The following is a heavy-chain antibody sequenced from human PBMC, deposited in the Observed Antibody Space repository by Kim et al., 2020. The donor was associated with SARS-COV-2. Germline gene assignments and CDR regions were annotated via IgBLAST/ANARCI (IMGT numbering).Heavy chain of an antibody. CDR1: GFTFSSYA. V-gene: IGHV3-23*01. CDR3: AKELRTHPFHIVVVTDPEDAFDI. CDR2: ISGSGGST. D-gene: IGHD2-21*02. J-gene: IGHJ3*02. Sequence: GGSLRLSCAASGFTFSSYAMSWVRQAPGKGLEWVSAISGSGGSTYYADSVKGRFTISRDNSKNTLYLQMNSLRAEDTAVYYCAKELRTHPFHIVVVTDPEDAFDIWGQGTMVTVSS.